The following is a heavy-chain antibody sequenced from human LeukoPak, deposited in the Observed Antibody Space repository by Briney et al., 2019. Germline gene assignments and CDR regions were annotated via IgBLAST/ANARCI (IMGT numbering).Heavy chain of an antibody. V-gene: IGHV1-18*04. CDR1: GYTFTNYG. D-gene: IGHD6-13*01. CDR3: ARGYSSSWYFDY. Sequence: ASVKVSCKASGYTFTNYGISWVRQAPGQGLAWMGWISAYNGNPNYAQKLQGRVTMTTDTSTSTAYMELRSLRSDDTAVYYCARGYSSSWYFDYWGQGTLVTVSS. J-gene: IGHJ4*02. CDR2: ISAYNGNP.